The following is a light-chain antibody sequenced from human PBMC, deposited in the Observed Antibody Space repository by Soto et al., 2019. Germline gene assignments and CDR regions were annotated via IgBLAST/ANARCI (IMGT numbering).Light chain of an antibody. Sequence: EIVLTQSPGTLSLSPGERATLSCRASQSVSSSYLAWYQQKPGQAPRLLIYGASSRATGIPDRFSGSGSGTDFTLTISRLEPEDFAVYYWQQDGSSPPYPFGQGTKLEIK. CDR1: QSVSSSY. J-gene: IGKJ2*01. CDR2: GAS. CDR3: QQDGSSPPYP. V-gene: IGKV3-20*01.